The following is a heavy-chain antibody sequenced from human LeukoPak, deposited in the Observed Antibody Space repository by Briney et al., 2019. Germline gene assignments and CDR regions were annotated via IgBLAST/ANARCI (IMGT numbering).Heavy chain of an antibody. J-gene: IGHJ4*02. CDR2: IHYTGAT. Sequence: SETLSLTCAVYGGSITGYYWSWIRQTPGRGLDWVGEIHYTGATSYNPSLKSRATISTDTAKNQFSLRLSSVDAAETAVYYCARGNILTGYCFDFWGQGALVTVSS. V-gene: IGHV4-34*01. D-gene: IGHD3-9*01. CDR3: ARGNILTGYCFDF. CDR1: GGSITGYY.